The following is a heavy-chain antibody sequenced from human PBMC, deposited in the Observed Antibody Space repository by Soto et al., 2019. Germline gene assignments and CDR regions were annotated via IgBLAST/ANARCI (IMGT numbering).Heavy chain of an antibody. J-gene: IGHJ4*02. V-gene: IGHV1-3*04. Sequence: ASVKVSCKASGYTFTGYAIHWVRQAPGQRPQWMGWINTGNGNTKYSQKFQGRVTITRDTSASTAYMELSSLTSEDTAVYYCARDRSVAILDFDSGGQGSMVTVSS. CDR3: ARDRSVAILDFDS. CDR2: INTGNGNT. D-gene: IGHD5-12*01. CDR1: GYTFTGYA.